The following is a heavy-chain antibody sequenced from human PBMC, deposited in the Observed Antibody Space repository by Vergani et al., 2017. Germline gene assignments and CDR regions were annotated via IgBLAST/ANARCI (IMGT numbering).Heavy chain of an antibody. Sequence: QVQLQESGPGLVKPSQILSLTCPVSGGSISSGGFYWSWIRQPPGKGLEWIGYIYYSENTYYNPSLKSRVTMSVDTSKNQFSLKLTSMTAADTAVYYCARVSRDYNYYYYMDVWGKGTTVTVSS. J-gene: IGHJ6*03. CDR2: IYYSENT. CDR3: ARVSRDYNYYYYMDV. V-gene: IGHV4-30-4*01. CDR1: GGSISSGGFY.